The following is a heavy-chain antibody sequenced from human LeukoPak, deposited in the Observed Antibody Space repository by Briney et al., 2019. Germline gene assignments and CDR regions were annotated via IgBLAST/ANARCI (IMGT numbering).Heavy chain of an antibody. CDR1: GFTFSSYD. V-gene: IGHV3-30*02. CDR2: IRYDGSNK. CDR3: AKDSLLLWFGELCSPDY. J-gene: IGHJ4*02. Sequence: GGSLRLSCAASGFTFSSYDMHWVRQAPGKGLEWVAFIRYDGSNKYYADSVKGRFTISRDNSKNTLYLQMNSLRAEDTAVYYCAKDSLLLWFGELCSPDYWGQGTLVTVSS. D-gene: IGHD3-10*01.